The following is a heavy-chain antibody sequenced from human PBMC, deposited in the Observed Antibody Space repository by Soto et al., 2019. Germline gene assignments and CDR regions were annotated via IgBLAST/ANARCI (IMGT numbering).Heavy chain of an antibody. CDR2: ISGTGGAA. D-gene: IGHD3-10*01. V-gene: IGHV3-23*01. CDR3: AKTEEVVRGFDF. J-gene: IGHJ4*02. CDR1: GFTFGHSA. Sequence: GSLRLSCAASGFTFGHSAMSWVRQAPGKGLEWVAAISGTGGAAYYADSVKGRFTISRDNSRNTLFLQMNSLRVDDTAIYHCAKTEEVVRGFDFWGLGTLVTVSS.